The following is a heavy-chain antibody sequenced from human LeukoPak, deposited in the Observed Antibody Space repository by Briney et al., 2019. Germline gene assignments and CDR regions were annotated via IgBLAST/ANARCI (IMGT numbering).Heavy chain of an antibody. CDR1: GFTFSTYG. CDR3: ARDRSYGWPEGFDN. V-gene: IGHV3-33*01. CDR2: IWYDGSNK. J-gene: IGHJ4*02. Sequence: ARSLRLSCAASGFTFSTYGMHWVRQAPGKGLEWLAVIWYDGSNKYYAESVKGRFTISRDNPQNTLYLEMKGLRAEDTAMYYCARDRSYGWPEGFDNWGQGTLVTVSP. D-gene: IGHD6-19*01.